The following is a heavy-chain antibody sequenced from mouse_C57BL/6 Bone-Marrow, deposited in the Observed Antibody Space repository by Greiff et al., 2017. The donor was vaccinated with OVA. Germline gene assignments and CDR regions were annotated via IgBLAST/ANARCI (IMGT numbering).Heavy chain of an antibody. CDR1: GYTFTSYW. Sequence: QVQLQQPGAELVKPGASVKLSCKASGYTFTSYWMHWVKQRPGQGLEWIGMIHPNSGSTNYNEKFKSKATLTVDKSSSTAYMQLSSLTSEDSAVYYCARCTTVVAPYAMDYWGQGTSVTVSS. CDR3: ARCTTVVAPYAMDY. V-gene: IGHV1-64*01. CDR2: IHPNSGST. J-gene: IGHJ4*01. D-gene: IGHD1-1*01.